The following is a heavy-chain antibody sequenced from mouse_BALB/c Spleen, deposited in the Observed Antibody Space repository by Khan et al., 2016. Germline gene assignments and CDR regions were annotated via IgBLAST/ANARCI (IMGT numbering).Heavy chain of an antibody. D-gene: IGHD1-1*02. Sequence: EVKLEESGGGLVQPGGSMKFSCEASGCTFSNYWMSWVRQSPQKGLEWVAEIRLRSDNYTTHYAESVKGSLTISRDDSKSHIFLQMNSLRAEDTGIDYCTGGNPWYFEVWGAGTTVTVSS. CDR1: GCTFSNYW. CDR3: TGGNPWYFEV. V-gene: IGHV6-6*02. J-gene: IGHJ1*01. CDR2: IRLRSDNYTT.